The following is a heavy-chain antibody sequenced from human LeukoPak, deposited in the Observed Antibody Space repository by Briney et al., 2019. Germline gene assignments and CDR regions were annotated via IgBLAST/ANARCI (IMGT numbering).Heavy chain of an antibody. CDR2: ISASGMLT. CDR1: GFSFSSYE. D-gene: IGHD3-9*01. Sequence: GGSLRLSCAASGFSFSSYEMNWVRQAPGKGLEWISYISASGMLTHYADSVEGRFTISRDNAKNSLYLQMNSLRAEDTAVYYCARANDNYYYYYMDVWGKGTTVTISS. CDR3: ARANDNYYYYYMDV. V-gene: IGHV3-48*03. J-gene: IGHJ6*03.